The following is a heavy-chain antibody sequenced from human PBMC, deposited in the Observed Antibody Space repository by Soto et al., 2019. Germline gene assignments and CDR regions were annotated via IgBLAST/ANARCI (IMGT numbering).Heavy chain of an antibody. V-gene: IGHV4-39*01. CDR3: VSRLGYGYAMDV. J-gene: IGHJ6*02. D-gene: IGHD5-12*01. Sequence: SETLSLTCTVSGDSISSGGYYWGWIRQPPGKGLEWIGSIYYSGNTFYNPSLKSRVTISRDTSRDQFSLRLNSVTAADTAVYYCVSRLGYGYAMDVWGQGTTVTVSS. CDR1: GDSISSGGYY. CDR2: IYYSGNT.